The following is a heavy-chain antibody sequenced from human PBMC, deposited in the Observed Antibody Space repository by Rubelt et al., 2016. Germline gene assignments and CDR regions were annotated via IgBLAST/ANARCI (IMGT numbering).Heavy chain of an antibody. CDR2: IYSSGTT. J-gene: IGHJ4*02. Sequence: QLQLQESGPGLVKPSETLSLTCTVSGGSISRSGYYWGWIRQPPGKGLEWVGTIYSSGTTYYNPSLKSRVTITLNPSKNKFALKLSPVTAADTAVYYCARGRAGSSSSWGQGTLVTVSS. CDR3: ARGRAGSSSS. CDR1: GGSISRSGYY. D-gene: IGHD6-6*01. V-gene: IGHV4-39*02.